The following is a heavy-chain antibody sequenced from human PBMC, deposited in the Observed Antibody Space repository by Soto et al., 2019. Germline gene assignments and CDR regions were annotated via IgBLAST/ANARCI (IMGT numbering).Heavy chain of an antibody. Sequence: QVQLQESGPGLVKPSETLSLTCTVSGGSISSYYWSWIRQPPGKGLEWIGYIYYSGSTNYNPSLKSRVTISVDTSKNQFSLKLSSVTAADTAVYYCARARPRAPSPDYGDYDFDYWGQGTLVTVSS. CDR3: ARARPRAPSPDYGDYDFDY. CDR2: IYYSGST. CDR1: GGSISSYY. J-gene: IGHJ4*02. D-gene: IGHD4-17*01. V-gene: IGHV4-59*01.